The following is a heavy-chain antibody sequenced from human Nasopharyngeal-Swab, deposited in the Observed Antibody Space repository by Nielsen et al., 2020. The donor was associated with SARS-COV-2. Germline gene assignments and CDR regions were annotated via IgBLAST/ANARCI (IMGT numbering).Heavy chain of an antibody. CDR1: GGSISSGGYY. V-gene: IGHV4-31*03. CDR3: AFGYYGMDV. CDR2: IYYSGST. D-gene: IGHD3-16*01. Sequence: LRLSCIVSGGSISSGGYYWSWIRQHPGKGLEYIGYIYYSGSTYYNPSLKSRLTISVDTSKNQFSLKLSSVTAADTAVYYCAFGYYGMDVWGQGTTVTVSS. J-gene: IGHJ6*02.